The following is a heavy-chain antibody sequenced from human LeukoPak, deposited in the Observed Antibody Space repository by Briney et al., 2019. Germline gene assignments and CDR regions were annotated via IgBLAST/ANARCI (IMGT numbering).Heavy chain of an antibody. CDR3: AGFGVTADY. CDR1: GGSISSGGYS. V-gene: IGHV4-30-2*01. J-gene: IGHJ4*02. Sequence: SQTLSLTCAVSGGSISSGGYSWSWIRQPPGEGLEWIGYIYHSGSTYYNPSLKSRVTISVDRSKNQFSLKLSSVTAADTAVYYCAGFGVTADYWGQGTLVTVSS. D-gene: IGHD3-10*01. CDR2: IYHSGST.